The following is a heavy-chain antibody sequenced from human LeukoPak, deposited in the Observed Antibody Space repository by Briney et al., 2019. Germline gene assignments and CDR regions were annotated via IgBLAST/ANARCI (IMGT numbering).Heavy chain of an antibody. CDR3: ARARWYTLDS. J-gene: IGHJ4*02. CDR1: GFTVSSNY. Sequence: GGSLRLSCAASGFTVSSNYMSWVRQAPGKGLEWVSVVYSGGSTYYADSVKGRFTIYRDNSKNTLYLQMNSLRAEDTAVYYCARARWYTLDSWGQGTLVTVSS. V-gene: IGHV3-53*01. CDR2: VYSGGST. D-gene: IGHD1-14*01.